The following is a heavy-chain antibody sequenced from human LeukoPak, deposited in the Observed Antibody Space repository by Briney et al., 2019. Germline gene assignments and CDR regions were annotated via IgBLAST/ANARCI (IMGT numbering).Heavy chain of an antibody. V-gene: IGHV4-30-2*01. CDR3: ARETRGSYSDAFDI. Sequence: LVNPTQTHTLTCTFSGFSISTWGMSVSWIRQPPGKGLDWVGEINHSGSTNYNPPLQRRSTISVDTSKNWFSLKLSSVTAADTAVYYCARETRGSYSDAFDIWGQGTMVTVSS. J-gene: IGHJ3*02. CDR2: INHSGST. D-gene: IGHD1-26*01. CDR1: GFSISTWGMS.